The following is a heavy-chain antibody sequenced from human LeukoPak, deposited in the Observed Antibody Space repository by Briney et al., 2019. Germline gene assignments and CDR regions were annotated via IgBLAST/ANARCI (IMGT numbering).Heavy chain of an antibody. CDR3: ARVDSSRDVYNFCFDY. D-gene: IGHD5-24*01. V-gene: IGHV1-8*01. Sequence: ASVKVSCKASGYTFAGYDINWVRQATGQGLEWMGWMNPNSGNANSAQKFQGRVTMSRDTSTSTVYMELSSLRSEDTAVYYCARVDSSRDVYNFCFDYWGQGTLITVSS. J-gene: IGHJ4*02. CDR2: MNPNSGNA. CDR1: GYTFAGYD.